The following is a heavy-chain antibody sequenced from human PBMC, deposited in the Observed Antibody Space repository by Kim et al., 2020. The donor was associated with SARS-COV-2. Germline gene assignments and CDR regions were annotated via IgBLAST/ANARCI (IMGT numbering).Heavy chain of an antibody. CDR2: IKSKSDGGTI. CDR3: TKGHGPPQRGGWYFDL. J-gene: IGHJ2*01. CDR1: GFTFRNTW. Sequence: GGSLRLSCAASGFTFRNTWMSWVRQAPGKGLEWVGRIKSKSDGGTIDYAGPVKGRFTISRDDSKNTLYLQMSSLKTGDTGVYYCTKGHGPPQRGGWYFDL. D-gene: IGHD3-10*01. V-gene: IGHV3-15*01.